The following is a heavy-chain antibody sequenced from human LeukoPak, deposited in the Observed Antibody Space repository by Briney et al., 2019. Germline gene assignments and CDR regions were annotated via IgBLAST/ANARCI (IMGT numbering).Heavy chain of an antibody. CDR1: GFTFSSYA. J-gene: IGHJ4*02. CDR3: ATNFDWLLYAGEDY. Sequence: GGSLRLSCAASGFTFSSYAMSWVRQAPGKGLEWVSAISGSGGSTYYADSVKGRFTISRDNSKNTLYLQMNSLRAGDTAVYYCATNFDWLLYAGEDYWGQGTLVTVSS. V-gene: IGHV3-23*01. CDR2: ISGSGGST. D-gene: IGHD3-9*01.